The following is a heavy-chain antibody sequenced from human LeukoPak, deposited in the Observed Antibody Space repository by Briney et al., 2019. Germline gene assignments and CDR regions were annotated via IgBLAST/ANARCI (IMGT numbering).Heavy chain of an antibody. CDR2: IYYSGST. V-gene: IGHV4-39*01. CDR1: GGSISSSSYY. J-gene: IGHJ3*02. Sequence: PSETLSLTCTVSGGSISSSSYYWGWIRQPPGKGLEWIGSIYYSGSTYYNPSLKSRVTISVDTSKNQFSLKLSSVTAADTAVYYCARLIDYDDAFDIWGQGTMVTVSS. CDR3: ARLIDYDDAFDI. D-gene: IGHD4/OR15-4a*01.